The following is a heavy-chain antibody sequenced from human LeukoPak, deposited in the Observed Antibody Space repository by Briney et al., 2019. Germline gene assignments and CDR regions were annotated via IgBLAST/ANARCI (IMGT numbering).Heavy chain of an antibody. D-gene: IGHD3-16*02. Sequence: GASVKVSCKASGYTFTSYDIHWVRQATGQGLEWMGWISAYNGNTNYAQKLQGRVTMTTDTSTSTAYMELSSLRSEDTAVYYCFTFGGVISYFEAWGQGTLVTVSS. CDR3: FTFGGVISYFEA. V-gene: IGHV1-18*01. CDR2: ISAYNGNT. CDR1: GYTFTSYD. J-gene: IGHJ5*02.